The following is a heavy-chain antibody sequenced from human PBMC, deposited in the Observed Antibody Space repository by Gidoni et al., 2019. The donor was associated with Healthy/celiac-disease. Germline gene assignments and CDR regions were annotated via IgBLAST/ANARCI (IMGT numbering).Heavy chain of an antibody. V-gene: IGHV3-23*01. Sequence: EVQLLEAGGGLVQPGGSLRLSCSTSGVTVSSYAMSWVRQAPGKGLEWVSAISGSGGSTYYADSVKGRFTISSDNSKNTLSLQMNSLRAEDTAVYYCAKSDLSYGYVPFDYWGQGTLVTVSS. CDR3: AKSDLSYGYVPFDY. CDR2: ISGSGGST. J-gene: IGHJ4*02. D-gene: IGHD5-18*01. CDR1: GVTVSSYA.